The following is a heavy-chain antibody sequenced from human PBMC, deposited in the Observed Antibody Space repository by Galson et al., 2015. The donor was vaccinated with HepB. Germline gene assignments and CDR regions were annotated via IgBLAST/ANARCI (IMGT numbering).Heavy chain of an antibody. Sequence: SVKVSCKASGYTFTSHDISWVRQAPGQGLEWMGWISVYNGNTHYAQKLQGRVTMTTDTSTSTAYMELRSLRSDDTAVYYCARLVAGQAFDPWGQGTLVTVSS. V-gene: IGHV1-18*01. J-gene: IGHJ5*02. CDR2: ISVYNGNT. CDR3: ARLVAGQAFDP. D-gene: IGHD2-8*02. CDR1: GYTFTSHD.